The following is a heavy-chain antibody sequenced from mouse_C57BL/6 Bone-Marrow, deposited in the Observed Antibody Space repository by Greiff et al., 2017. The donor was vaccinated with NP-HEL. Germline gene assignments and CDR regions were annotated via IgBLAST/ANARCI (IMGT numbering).Heavy chain of an antibody. CDR2: IDPENGDT. J-gene: IGHJ1*03. D-gene: IGHD1-1*01. CDR1: GFNIKDDY. CDR3: TGSSHWYFDV. Sequence: EVKLVESGAELVRPGASVKLSCTASGFNIKDDYMHWVKQRPEQGLEWIGGIDPENGDTEYASKFQGKATITADTSSNTAYLQLSSLTSEDTAVYYCTGSSHWYFDVWGTGTTVTVSS. V-gene: IGHV14-4*01.